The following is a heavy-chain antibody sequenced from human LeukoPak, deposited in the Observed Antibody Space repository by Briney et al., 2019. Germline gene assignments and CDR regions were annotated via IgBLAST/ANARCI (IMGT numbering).Heavy chain of an antibody. V-gene: IGHV3-11*04. CDR1: GFTFSDYY. J-gene: IGHJ5*02. CDR3: ARGLLGSS. CDR2: ISSSWSTI. Sequence: GGSLRLSCAASGFTFSDYYMSWIRQAPGKGLEGVSYISSSWSTIYYADSLKGRFTISRDNPKNALYVHMNRMRAEDTAVYYCARGLLGSSWGQGTLVTVSS.